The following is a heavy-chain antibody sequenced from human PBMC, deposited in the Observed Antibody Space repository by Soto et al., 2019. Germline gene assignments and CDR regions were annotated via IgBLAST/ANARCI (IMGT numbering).Heavy chain of an antibody. CDR3: AKALRPSLIFFYYMDV. D-gene: IGHD2-2*01. Sequence: EVQLLESGGGLVQPGGSLRLSCVVSGFTFGSYAMSWVRQAPEKGPEWVAILGGNGFTTYYADSVKGRFTISGDKSKSTLFLQMNSLRADDTCVYYWAKALRPSLIFFYYMDVWGRGTSVTVSS. V-gene: IGHV3-23*01. CDR1: GFTFGSYA. CDR2: LGGNGFTT. J-gene: IGHJ6*03.